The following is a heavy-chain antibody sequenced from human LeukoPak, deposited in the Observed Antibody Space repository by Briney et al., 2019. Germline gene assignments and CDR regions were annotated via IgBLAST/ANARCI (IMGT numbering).Heavy chain of an antibody. CDR3: ARATGSWYLFDY. CDR1: GYTFTSYG. J-gene: IGHJ4*02. V-gene: IGHV1-2*02. CDR2: INPNSGGT. D-gene: IGHD6-13*01. Sequence: ASVSLSCKASGYTFTSYGISWVRQAPGQGLEWMGWINPNSGGTNYAQKFQGRVAMTRDTSISTAYMELSRLRSDDTAVYYCARATGSWYLFDYWGQGTLVTVSS.